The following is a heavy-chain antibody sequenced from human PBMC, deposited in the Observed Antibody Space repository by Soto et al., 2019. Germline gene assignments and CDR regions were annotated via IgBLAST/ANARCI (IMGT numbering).Heavy chain of an antibody. CDR1: GFKFSNYV. J-gene: IGHJ6*03. CDR2: ISSSGSTI. V-gene: IGHV3-11*01. CDR3: ARAQTYYSHYMDV. Sequence: WGLMRLSCAAAGFKFSNYVLSWIRQAPGKGLEWVSYISSSGSTIYYADSVKGRFTISRDNAKNSLYLQMNSLRAEDTAVYYCARAQTYYSHYMDVWGKGTTVTVSS.